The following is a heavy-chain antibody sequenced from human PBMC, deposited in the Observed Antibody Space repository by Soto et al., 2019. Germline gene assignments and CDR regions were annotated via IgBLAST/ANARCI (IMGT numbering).Heavy chain of an antibody. CDR1: GYTFTSYG. V-gene: IGHV1-18*01. Sequence: ASVKVSCKASGYTFTSYGISWVRQAPGQGLEWMGWISAYNGNTNYAQKLQGRVTMTTDTSTSTAYMELRSLRSEDTAVYYCGRGYSSSSTYYFDYWGQGTLVTVSS. J-gene: IGHJ4*02. CDR2: ISAYNGNT. D-gene: IGHD6-6*01. CDR3: GRGYSSSSTYYFDY.